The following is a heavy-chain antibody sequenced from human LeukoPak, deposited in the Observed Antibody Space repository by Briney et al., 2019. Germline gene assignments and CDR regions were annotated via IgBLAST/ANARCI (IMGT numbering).Heavy chain of an antibody. J-gene: IGHJ6*03. CDR1: GGSIRSSSYY. CDR3: ATRSYFYHYMDV. Sequence: PSETLSLTCTVSGGSIRSSSYYWGWIRQPPGKGLEWIGNVYYSGSSYCNPSLKSRVTISADSSKNQFSLKLTSVTAADTAIYYCATRSYFYHYMDVWGKGTTVTVSS. CDR2: VYYSGSS. V-gene: IGHV4-39*01.